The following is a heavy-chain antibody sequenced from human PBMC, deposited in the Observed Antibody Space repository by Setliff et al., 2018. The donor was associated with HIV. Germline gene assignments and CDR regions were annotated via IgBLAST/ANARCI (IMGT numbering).Heavy chain of an antibody. CDR2: IIPIVGVT. CDR3: ARNSDTAGYFLY. V-gene: IGHV1-69*10. D-gene: IGHD6-13*01. CDR1: GKTLSVHP. Sequence: SVKVSCKASGKTLSVHPISWVRQAPGRGLEWMGGIIPIVGVTNYAQKFQVRVTITADKSTNTAYMDLHSLTSEDTAVYYCARNSDTAGYFLYWGQGTPVTVSS. J-gene: IGHJ1*01.